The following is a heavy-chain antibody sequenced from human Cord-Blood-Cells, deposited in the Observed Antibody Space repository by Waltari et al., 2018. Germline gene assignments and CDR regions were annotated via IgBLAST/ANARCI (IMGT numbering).Heavy chain of an antibody. CDR1: GGSFSGYS. CDR2: INHSGST. V-gene: IGHV4-34*01. D-gene: IGHD3-3*01. CDR3: ARGFGLVRYGMDV. Sequence: QVQLQQWGAGLLKPSETLSLTCAVYGGSFSGYSWSWIRQPPGKGLEWIGEINHSGSTNYNPSLKSRVTISVDTSKNQFSLKLSSVTAADTAVYYCARGFGLVRYGMDVWGQGTTVTVSS. J-gene: IGHJ6*02.